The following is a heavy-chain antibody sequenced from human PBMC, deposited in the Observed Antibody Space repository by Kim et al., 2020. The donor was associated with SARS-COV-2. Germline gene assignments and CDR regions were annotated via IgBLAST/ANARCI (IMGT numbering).Heavy chain of an antibody. J-gene: IGHJ4*02. D-gene: IGHD6-13*01. V-gene: IGHV4-34*01. CDR1: GGSFSGYY. Sequence: SETLSLTCAVYGGSFSGYYWSWIRQPPGKGLEWIGEINHSGSTNYNPSLKSRVTISVDTSKNQFSLKLSSVTAADTAVYYCAQAPSWYYWGQGTLVTVSS. CDR2: INHSGST. CDR3: AQAPSWYY.